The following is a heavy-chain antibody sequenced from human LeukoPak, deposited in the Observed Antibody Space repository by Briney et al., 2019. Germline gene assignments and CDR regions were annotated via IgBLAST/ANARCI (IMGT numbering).Heavy chain of an antibody. CDR2: ISRSGGST. Sequence: PGGSLRLSCAASGFTFSSYAMSWVRQAPGKGLEWVSAISRSGGSTYYADSVKGRFTISRDNSKNTLYLQMNSLRAEVTAVYYCAKVAVDFWSGYYTGPTYYFDYWGQGTLVTVSS. CDR1: GFTFSSYA. D-gene: IGHD3-3*01. V-gene: IGHV3-23*01. CDR3: AKVAVDFWSGYYTGPTYYFDY. J-gene: IGHJ4*02.